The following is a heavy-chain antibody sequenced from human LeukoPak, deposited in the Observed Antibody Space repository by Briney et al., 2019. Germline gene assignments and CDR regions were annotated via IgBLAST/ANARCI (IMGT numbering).Heavy chain of an antibody. CDR1: GYTFTIYY. J-gene: IGHJ6*02. V-gene: IGHV1-46*01. CDR3: ARDSGSNLYYYYYGMDV. Sequence: ASVKVSCKASGYTFTIYYMHWVRQAPGQGLEWMGIINPSGGATTYAQQFQDRVTMTRDTSTSTVYMELRSLRSDDTAVYYCARDSGSNLYYYYYGMDVWGQGTTVTVSS. CDR2: INPSGGAT. D-gene: IGHD1-26*01.